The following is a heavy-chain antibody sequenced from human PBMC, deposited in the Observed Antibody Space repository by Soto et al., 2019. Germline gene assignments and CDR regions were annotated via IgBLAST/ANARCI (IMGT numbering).Heavy chain of an antibody. D-gene: IGHD3-22*01. J-gene: IGHJ4*02. CDR2: IYYSGST. Sequence: PSETLSLTCTVSGGSVSSGSYYWSWIRQPPGKGLEWIGYIYYSGSTNYNPSLKSRVTISVDTSKNQFSLKLSSVTAADTAVYYCARGTLVVVPGDYWGQGTLVTVS. CDR3: ARGTLVVVPGDY. V-gene: IGHV4-61*01. CDR1: GGSVSSGSYY.